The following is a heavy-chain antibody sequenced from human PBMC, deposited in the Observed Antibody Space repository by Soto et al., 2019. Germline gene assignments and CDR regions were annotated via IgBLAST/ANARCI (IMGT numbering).Heavy chain of an antibody. J-gene: IGHJ6*02. CDR2: INHSGST. CDR1: GGSFSGYY. V-gene: IGHV4-34*01. D-gene: IGHD4-17*01. Sequence: ASETLSLTCAVYGGSFSGYYWSWIRQPPGKGLEWIGEINHSGSTNYNPSLKSRVTISVDTSKNQFSLKLSSVTAADTAVYYCARGGDYGDYGYYYYGMDVWGQGTTVTVPS. CDR3: ARGGDYGDYGYYYYGMDV.